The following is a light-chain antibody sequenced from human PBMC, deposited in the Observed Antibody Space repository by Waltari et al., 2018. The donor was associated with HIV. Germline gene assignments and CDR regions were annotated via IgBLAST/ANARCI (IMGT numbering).Light chain of an antibody. CDR3: AAWDASLHVV. J-gene: IGLJ2*01. CDR1: SSNTGTTT. CDR2: RNH. Sequence: QSVLPQPPYASGTLGQGVTISCFGRSSNTGTTTPNWDQHLPGAAPKLIIFRNHQRPSGVPDRFSGSQSGTSAFLTITGLLPGDEATYYCAAWDASLHVVFGGGTQLTVL. V-gene: IGLV1-44*01.